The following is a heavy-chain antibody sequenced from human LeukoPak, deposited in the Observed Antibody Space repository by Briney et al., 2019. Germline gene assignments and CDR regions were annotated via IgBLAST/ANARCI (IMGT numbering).Heavy chain of an antibody. V-gene: IGHV3-30-3*01. Sequence: GGSLRLSCAASGFTFSSYAMHWVRQAPGKGLEWVAVISYDGSNKYYADSVKGRFTISRDNSKNTLYLQMNSPRAEDTAVYYCAREGATMFVIDYWGQGTLVTVSS. J-gene: IGHJ4*02. D-gene: IGHD1-26*01. CDR1: GFTFSSYA. CDR2: ISYDGSNK. CDR3: AREGATMFVIDY.